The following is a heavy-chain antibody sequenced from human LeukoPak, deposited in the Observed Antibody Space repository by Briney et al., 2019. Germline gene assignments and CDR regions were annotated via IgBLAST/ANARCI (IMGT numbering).Heavy chain of an antibody. J-gene: IGHJ4*02. V-gene: IGHV3-53*01. D-gene: IGHD3-22*01. CDR3: ARLPIVVITSGGY. Sequence: GGSLRLSCAASGFTVSSNYMTWVRQAPGEGLEWLSVIYSDGSTYYADSVRGRFTILRDNSKNTLYLQMNSLRAEDTAVYYCARLPIVVITSGGYWGQGTLVTVSS. CDR2: IYSDGST. CDR1: GFTVSSNY.